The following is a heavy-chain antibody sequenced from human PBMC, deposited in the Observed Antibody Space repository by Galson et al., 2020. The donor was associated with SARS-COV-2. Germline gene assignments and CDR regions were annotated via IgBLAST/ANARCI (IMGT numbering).Heavy chain of an antibody. CDR1: GYTLTELS. J-gene: IGHJ5*02. Sequence: ASVKVSCKVSGYTLTELSKHWVRQAPGKGLEWMGGFDPEDGETIYAQKFQGSVTMTEDTSTDTAYMELSSLRSEDTAVYYCATGPLTGYSSSWRNWFDPWGQGTLVTVSS. CDR3: ATGPLTGYSSSWRNWFDP. CDR2: FDPEDGET. D-gene: IGHD6-13*01. V-gene: IGHV1-24*01.